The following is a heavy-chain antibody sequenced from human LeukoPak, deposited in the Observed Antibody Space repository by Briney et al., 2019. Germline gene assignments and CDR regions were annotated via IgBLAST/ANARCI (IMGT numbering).Heavy chain of an antibody. Sequence: SETLSLTCTVSGGSISSYYWSWIRQPPGKGLGWIAYMYYSGSTNYNPSLKSRVTISIDTSKNQFSLKLSSVTAADAAVYYCARLGGYPLSAFDIWGQGTMVTVSS. V-gene: IGHV4-59*08. CDR2: MYYSGST. CDR1: GGSISSYY. D-gene: IGHD3-22*01. J-gene: IGHJ3*02. CDR3: ARLGGYPLSAFDI.